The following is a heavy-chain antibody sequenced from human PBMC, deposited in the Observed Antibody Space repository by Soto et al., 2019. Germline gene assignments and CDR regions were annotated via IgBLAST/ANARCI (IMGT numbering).Heavy chain of an antibody. CDR2: IIPIFGTA. CDR1: GGTFSSYA. J-gene: IGHJ4*02. V-gene: IGHV1-69*13. Sequence: SVKVSCKASGGTFSSYAIGWVRQAPGQGLEWMGGIIPIFGTANYAQKFQGRVTITADESTSTAYMELSSLRSEDTAVYYCARGLSLWPIRYFDYWGQGTLVTVSS. CDR3: ARGLSLWPIRYFDY. D-gene: IGHD3-16*02.